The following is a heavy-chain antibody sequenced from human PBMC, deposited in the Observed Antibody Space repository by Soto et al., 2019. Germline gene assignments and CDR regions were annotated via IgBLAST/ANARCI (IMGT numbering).Heavy chain of an antibody. V-gene: IGHV3-30*18. CDR3: AKDLYGAGWYNYFDP. J-gene: IGHJ5*02. D-gene: IGHD6-19*01. CDR2: ISYDGGAT. Sequence: QVQLVESGGGVVQPGRSLRLSCVASGFTFSTTGMHWVRQVPGKGLEWVAMISYDGGATYYADSVKGRFTISRDTSKSTLYLQMNSLRPEDTAVYHCAKDLYGAGWYNYFDPWGQGTLVTVSS. CDR1: GFTFSTTG.